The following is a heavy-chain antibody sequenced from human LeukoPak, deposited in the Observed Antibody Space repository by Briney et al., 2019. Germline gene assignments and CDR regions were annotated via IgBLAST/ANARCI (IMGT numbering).Heavy chain of an antibody. J-gene: IGHJ6*03. CDR3: ARVSWNYIDNADSYYYYMDV. CDR1: EYSFTSYD. Sequence: ASVKVSCKASEYSFTSYDINWVRQATGQGLEWMGWMSPNSGNTGSAQKFQGRVTMTRNTSISTAYMELSSLRSEDTAVYYCARVSWNYIDNADSYYYYMDVWGKGTTVTVSS. V-gene: IGHV1-8*01. D-gene: IGHD1-7*01. CDR2: MSPNSGNT.